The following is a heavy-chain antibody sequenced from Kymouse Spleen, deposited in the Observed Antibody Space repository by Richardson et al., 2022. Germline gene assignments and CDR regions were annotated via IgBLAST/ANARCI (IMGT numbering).Heavy chain of an antibody. CDR1: GFTFSSYG. CDR2: ISYDGSNK. D-gene: IGHD3-10*01. CDR3: AKDRTYYYGSGSYKDYYYGMDV. J-gene: IGHJ6*02. V-gene: IGHV3-30*18. Sequence: QVQLVESGGGVVQPGRSLRLSCAASGFTFSSYGMHWVRQAPGKGLEWVAVISYDGSNKYYADSVKGRFTISRDNSKNTLYLQMNSLRAEDTAVYYCAKDRTYYYGSGSYKDYYYGMDVWGQGTTVTVSS.